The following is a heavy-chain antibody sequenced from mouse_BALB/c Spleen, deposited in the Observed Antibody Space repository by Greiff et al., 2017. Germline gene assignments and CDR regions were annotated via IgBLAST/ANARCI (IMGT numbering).Heavy chain of an antibody. J-gene: IGHJ4*01. CDR3: ASGAYYRYDVAVSMDY. D-gene: IGHD2-14*01. V-gene: IGHV2-6-7*01. CDR1: GFSLTGYG. Sequence: VKLMESGPGLVAPSQSLSITCTVSGFSLTGYGVNWVRQPPGKGLEWLGMIWGDGSTDYNSALKSRLSISKDNSKSQVFLKMNSLQTDDTARYYCASGAYYRYDVAVSMDYWGQGTSVTVSS. CDR2: IWGDGST.